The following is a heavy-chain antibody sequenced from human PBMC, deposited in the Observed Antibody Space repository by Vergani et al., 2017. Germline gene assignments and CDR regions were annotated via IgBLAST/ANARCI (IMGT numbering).Heavy chain of an antibody. Sequence: QVQLVQSGAEVKKPGSSVKVSCKASGGTFRSYAINWVRQAPGQGLEWMGGIIPIFGTANYAQKFQGRVTISADESTSTAYMELSSLRSEDTAVYYCARDRSSSGSYYYAADAFVIWGRGTMIVVSS. CDR2: IIPIFGTA. CDR1: GGTFRSYA. CDR3: ARDRSSSGSYYYAADAFVI. J-gene: IGHJ3*02. D-gene: IGHD1-26*01. V-gene: IGHV1-69*01.